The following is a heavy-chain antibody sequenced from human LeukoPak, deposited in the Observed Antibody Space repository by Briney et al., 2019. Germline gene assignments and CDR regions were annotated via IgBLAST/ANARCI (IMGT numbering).Heavy chain of an antibody. J-gene: IGHJ4*02. V-gene: IGHV4-34*01. CDR3: ARGGYDYVWGSYRQYYFDY. Sequence: PSETLSLTCAVYGGSFSGYYWSWIRQPPGKGLEWIGEINHSGSTNYNPSLKSRVTISVDTSKNQFSLKLSSVTAADTAVCYCARGGYDYVWGSYRQYYFDYWGQGTLVTVSS. CDR1: GGSFSGYY. D-gene: IGHD3-16*02. CDR2: INHSGST.